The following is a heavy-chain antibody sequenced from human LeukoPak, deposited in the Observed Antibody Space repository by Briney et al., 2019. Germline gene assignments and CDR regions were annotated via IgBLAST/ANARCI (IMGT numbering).Heavy chain of an antibody. CDR1: GGSISTSSYY. CDR2: IYYSGST. J-gene: IGHJ4*02. Sequence: SETLSLTCTVSGGSISTSSYYWGWIRLPPGKGLEWIGSIYYSGSTYFNPSLRSRVTVSVDTSKNQFSLTVSSVTAADTAVYYCARNAGREQLVDYWGQGTLVTVSS. CDR3: ARNAGREQLVDY. D-gene: IGHD6-13*01. V-gene: IGHV4-39*01.